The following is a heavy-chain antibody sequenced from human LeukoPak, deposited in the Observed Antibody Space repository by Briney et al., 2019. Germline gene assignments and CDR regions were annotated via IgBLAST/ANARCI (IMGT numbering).Heavy chain of an antibody. CDR1: GFTFSSYS. V-gene: IGHV3-48*01. CDR3: AKASYGSGSKYYFDY. J-gene: IGHJ4*02. D-gene: IGHD3-10*01. CDR2: ITSSSSTI. Sequence: PGGSLRLSCAASGFTFSSYSMNWVRQAPGKGLEWVSYITSSSSTIYYADSVKGRFTISRDNSKNTLYLQMNSLRAEDTAVYYCAKASYGSGSKYYFDYWGQGTLVTVSS.